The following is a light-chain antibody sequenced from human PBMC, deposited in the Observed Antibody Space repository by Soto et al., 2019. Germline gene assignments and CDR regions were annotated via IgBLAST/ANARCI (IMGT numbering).Light chain of an antibody. Sequence: EIVLTQSPATLSVSAGGTVTLSCRASQSIRTNVAWYQQIPGQAPRLLVYGASTRATGVPARFSGSGSGIEFTLTISRLDPEDFAMYYCLLYFSPDRYTFGPGTKVQIK. CDR3: LLYFSPDRYT. V-gene: IGKV3-15*01. J-gene: IGKJ2*01. CDR2: GAS. CDR1: QSIRTN.